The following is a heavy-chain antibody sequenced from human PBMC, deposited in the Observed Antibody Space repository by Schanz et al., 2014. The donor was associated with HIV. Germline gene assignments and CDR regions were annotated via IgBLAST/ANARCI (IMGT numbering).Heavy chain of an antibody. D-gene: IGHD3-3*02. CDR2: MIPSFRLR. CDR1: GYTFTNYG. Sequence: QVQLVQSGAEVKKPGASVKVSCKASGYTFTNYGISWVRQAPGQGLEWMGGMIPSFRLRTYAQKFQGRVTIAADESASTAYMELNSLRSDDTAVYYCAKSPIFGDVIFYGMDVWGQGTTVTVSS. J-gene: IGHJ6*02. CDR3: AKSPIFGDVIFYGMDV. V-gene: IGHV1-69*01.